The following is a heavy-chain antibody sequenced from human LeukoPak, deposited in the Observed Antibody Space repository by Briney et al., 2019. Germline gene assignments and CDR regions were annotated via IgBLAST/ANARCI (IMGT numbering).Heavy chain of an antibody. CDR2: VSWNSGSI. Sequence: GRSLRLSCAASGFTFHDYAMHWVRQAPGKGLEWVSGVSWNSGSIAYADSVKGRFTISRDNAKNSLYLQMNSLRAEDTALYYCAKDGARITIFGDDAFDIWGQGTMVTVSS. CDR1: GFTFHDYA. J-gene: IGHJ3*02. D-gene: IGHD3-9*01. CDR3: AKDGARITIFGDDAFDI. V-gene: IGHV3-9*01.